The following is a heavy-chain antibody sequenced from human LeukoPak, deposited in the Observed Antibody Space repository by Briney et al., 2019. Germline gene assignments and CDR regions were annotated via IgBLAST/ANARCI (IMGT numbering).Heavy chain of an antibody. CDR2: INSDGSST. CDR1: GFTFSSYW. Sequence: GGSLRLSCAASGFTFSSYWMHWVRHAPGKGLVWVSRINSDGSSTSYADSVKGRFTISRDNAKNTLYLQMNSLRAEDTAVYYCARDCGSGGSCYRYYYYYGMDVWGQGTTVTVSS. J-gene: IGHJ6*02. V-gene: IGHV3-74*01. D-gene: IGHD2-15*01. CDR3: ARDCGSGGSCYRYYYYYGMDV.